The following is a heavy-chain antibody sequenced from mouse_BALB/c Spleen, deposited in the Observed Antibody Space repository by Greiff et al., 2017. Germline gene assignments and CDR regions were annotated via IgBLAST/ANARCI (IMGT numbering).Heavy chain of an antibody. V-gene: IGHV1S137*01. Sequence: QVQLQQSGAELVRPGVSVKISCKGSGYTFTDYAMHWVKQSHAKSLEWIGVISTYYGDASYNQKFKGKATMTVDKSSSTAYMELARLTSEDSAIYYCARATTATDYFDYWGQGTTLTVSS. D-gene: IGHD1-2*01. CDR3: ARATTATDYFDY. J-gene: IGHJ2*01. CDR1: GYTFTDYA. CDR2: ISTYYGDA.